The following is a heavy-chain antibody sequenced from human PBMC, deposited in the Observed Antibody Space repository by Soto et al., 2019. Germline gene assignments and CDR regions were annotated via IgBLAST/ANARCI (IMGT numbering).Heavy chain of an antibody. V-gene: IGHV3-30*18. CDR2: ISYDGSNK. J-gene: IGHJ4*02. CDR1: GFTFSSYG. D-gene: IGHD3-16*01. CDR3: AKDFGVDGSHDY. Sequence: QVQLVESGGGVVQPGRSLRLSCATSGFTFSSYGMHWVRQAPGKGLEWVAVISYDGSNKYYADSVKGRFTISRDNSKNTLYRQMNGLRAEDTAVDYCAKDFGVDGSHDYWGQGTLVTVSS.